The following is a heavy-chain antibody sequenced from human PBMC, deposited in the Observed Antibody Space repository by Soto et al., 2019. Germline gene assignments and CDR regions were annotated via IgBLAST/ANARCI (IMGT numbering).Heavy chain of an antibody. CDR1: GVSISGTSYY. CDR2: IYYSGET. V-gene: IGHV4-39*01. D-gene: IGHD3-16*02. J-gene: IGHJ1*01. Sequence: QLQLQESGPGLVKPSETLSLTCTVSGVSISGTSYYWGWIRQTPAKGLEWIGTIYYSGETFYNPSLKSRVTISIDTSKNHFSLNLTSVTAADTAIYSCARHGSFWGQGALVTVSS. CDR3: ARHGSF.